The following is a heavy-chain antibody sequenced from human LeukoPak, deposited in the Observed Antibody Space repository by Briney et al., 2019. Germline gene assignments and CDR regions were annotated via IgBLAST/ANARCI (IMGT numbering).Heavy chain of an antibody. V-gene: IGHV4-61*01. CDR3: ASAIVSTPYYFDY. J-gene: IGHJ4*02. CDR2: IYYSGST. Sequence: SETLSLTCTVSGGSVISGSYCWSWVRQPPGKGLQWIGYIYYSGSTKYNPSLRSRVTISVDTSKNQFSLRLSSVTAADTAVYFCASAIVSTPYYFDYWGQGTLVTVSS. CDR1: GGSVISGSYC. D-gene: IGHD5/OR15-5a*01.